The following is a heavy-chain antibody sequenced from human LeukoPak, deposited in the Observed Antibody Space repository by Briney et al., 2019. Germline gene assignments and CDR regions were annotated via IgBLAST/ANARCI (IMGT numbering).Heavy chain of an antibody. V-gene: IGHV1-46*01. Sequence: ASVKVSCKASGYTFTSYYMHWVRQAPGQGLEWMGIINPSGGSTSYAQKFQGRVTMTRDTSTSTVYMELSSPRSEDTAVYYCARSLHPYYYDSSGYPDHNWFDPWGQGTLVTVSS. CDR2: INPSGGST. CDR1: GYTFTSYY. J-gene: IGHJ5*02. D-gene: IGHD3-22*01. CDR3: ARSLHPYYYDSSGYPDHNWFDP.